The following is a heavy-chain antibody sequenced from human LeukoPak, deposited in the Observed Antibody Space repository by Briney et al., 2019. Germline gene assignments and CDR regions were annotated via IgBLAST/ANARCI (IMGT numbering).Heavy chain of an antibody. CDR2: INPNSGGT. D-gene: IGHD3-10*01. CDR1: GYTFTGYY. J-gene: IGHJ3*02. CDR3: ARELMTYYYGSGSYPNAFDI. Sequence: ASVKVSCKSSGYTFTGYYIQWMRQAPGQGLEWMGWINPNSGGTNYAQKFQGRVTMTRDTSISTAYMELSRLRSDDTAVYYCARELMTYYYGSGSYPNAFDIWGQGTMVTVSS. V-gene: IGHV1-2*02.